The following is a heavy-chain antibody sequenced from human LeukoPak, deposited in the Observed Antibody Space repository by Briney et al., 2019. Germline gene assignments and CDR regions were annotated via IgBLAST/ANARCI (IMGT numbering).Heavy chain of an antibody. CDR3: AKDMGQLAIAYDY. V-gene: IGHV3-9*01. CDR1: GFTFDDYA. J-gene: IGHJ4*02. D-gene: IGHD6-6*01. Sequence: PGGSLRLSCAASGFTFDDYAMHWVRQAPGKGLEWVSGISWNSGSIGYADSVKGRFTISRDNAKNSLYLQMNSLRAEDTALYYCAKDMGQLAIAYDYWGQGTLVTVSS. CDR2: ISWNSGSI.